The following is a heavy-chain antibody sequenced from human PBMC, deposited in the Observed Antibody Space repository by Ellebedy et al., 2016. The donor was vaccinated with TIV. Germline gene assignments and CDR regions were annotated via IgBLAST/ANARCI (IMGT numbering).Heavy chain of an antibody. CDR1: GFTFSDYY. CDR3: ARGGYDILTGDGYFDL. D-gene: IGHD3-9*01. Sequence: GESLKISCAASGFTFSDYYMSWIRQAPGKGLEWVSYISSSGSTIYYADSVKGRFTISRDNAKNSLYLQMNSLRAEDTAVYYCARGGYDILTGDGYFDLWGRGTLVTVSS. V-gene: IGHV3-11*04. J-gene: IGHJ2*01. CDR2: ISSSGSTI.